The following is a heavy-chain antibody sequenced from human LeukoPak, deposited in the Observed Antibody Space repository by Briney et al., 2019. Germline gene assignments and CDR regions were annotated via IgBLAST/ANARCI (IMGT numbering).Heavy chain of an antibody. D-gene: IGHD6-13*01. J-gene: IGHJ4*02. CDR1: GFTFSSYE. CDR3: ATFPMAAAAPFDY. Sequence: GGSLRLSCAASGFTFSSYEMNWVRQAPGKGLEWVSYISSSGSTIYYADSVKGRFTISRDNAKNSLYLQMNSLRAEDTAVYYCATFPMAAAAPFDYWGQGTLVTVSS. CDR2: ISSSGSTI. V-gene: IGHV3-48*03.